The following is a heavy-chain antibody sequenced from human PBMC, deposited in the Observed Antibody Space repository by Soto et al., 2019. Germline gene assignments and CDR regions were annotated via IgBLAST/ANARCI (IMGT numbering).Heavy chain of an antibody. CDR3: AKAWGGYCSGGSCGDAFDI. CDR2: ISGSGGST. D-gene: IGHD2-15*01. V-gene: IGHV3-23*01. J-gene: IGHJ3*02. Sequence: EVQLLESGGGLVQPGGSLRLSCAASGFTFSSYVMSWVRQAPGKGLEWVSAISGSGGSTYYADSVKGRFTISRDNSKNTLYLQMNSLRAEDTAVYYCAKAWGGYCSGGSCGDAFDIWGQGTMVTVSS. CDR1: GFTFSSYV.